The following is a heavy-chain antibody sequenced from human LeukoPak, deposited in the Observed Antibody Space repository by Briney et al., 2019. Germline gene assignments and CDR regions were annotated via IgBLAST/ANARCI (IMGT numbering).Heavy chain of an antibody. CDR2: INDSGGRT. J-gene: IGHJ6*03. V-gene: IGHV3-23*01. Sequence: GGSLRLSCAASGFTFSSYAMSWVRQGPGKGLEWVSSINDSGGRTYYADSVKGRFTISRDNSKNTLYLQMNSLRAEDTAVYYCAKGPGYCSSTSCYYYMDVWGKGTTVTISS. CDR3: AKGPGYCSSTSCYYYMDV. CDR1: GFTFSSYA. D-gene: IGHD2-2*01.